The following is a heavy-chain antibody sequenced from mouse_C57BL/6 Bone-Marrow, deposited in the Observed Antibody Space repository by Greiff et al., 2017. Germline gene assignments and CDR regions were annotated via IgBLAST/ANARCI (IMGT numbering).Heavy chain of an antibody. CDR2: IYPSDSET. CDR1: GYTFTSYW. V-gene: IGHV1-61*01. J-gene: IGHJ2*01. D-gene: IGHD2-3*01. CDR3: ASIYDGYDY. Sequence: QVQLQQPGAELVRPGSSVKLSCKASGYTFTSYWMDWVKQRPGQGLEWIGNIYPSDSETNYNQKFKDKATLTVDKSSSTAYMQLSSLTSEDSAVYYCASIYDGYDYWGQGTTLTVSS.